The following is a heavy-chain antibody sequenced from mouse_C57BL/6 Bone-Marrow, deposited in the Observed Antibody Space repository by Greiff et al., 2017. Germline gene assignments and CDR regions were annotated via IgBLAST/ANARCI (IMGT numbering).Heavy chain of an antibody. CDR2: IYPGDGDT. D-gene: IGHD1-1*01. CDR3: ARASSSYHGYFGG. Sequence: QVQLQQSGAELVKPGASVKISCKASGYAFSSYWMNWVKQRPGKGLEWIGQIYPGDGDTNYNGKFKGKATLTADKSSSTAYMQLSSLTSEDSAVYCCARASSSYHGYFGGWGTGTTVTVSS. V-gene: IGHV1-80*01. J-gene: IGHJ1*03. CDR1: GYAFSSYW.